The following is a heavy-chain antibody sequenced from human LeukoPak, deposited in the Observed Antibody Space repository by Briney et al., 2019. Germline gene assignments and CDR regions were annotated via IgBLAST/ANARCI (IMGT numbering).Heavy chain of an antibody. D-gene: IGHD2-15*01. CDR2: INPNSGGT. CDR3: PREERDIVSNWFDP. V-gene: IGHV1-2*02. J-gene: IGHJ5*02. Sequence: ASVKVSCKASGYTFTGYYMHWVRQAPGQGLEWMGWINPNSGGTNYAQKFQGRVTMTRDTSISTAYMELSRLRSDDTAVYYCPREERDIVSNWFDPWGQGTLVTVSS. CDR1: GYTFTGYY.